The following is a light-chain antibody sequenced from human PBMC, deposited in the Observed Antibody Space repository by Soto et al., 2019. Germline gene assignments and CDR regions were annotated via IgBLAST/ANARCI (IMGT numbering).Light chain of an antibody. Sequence: EIVLTQSPGTLSLSPGERAALSCRASQSVSSNYLAWYQQKPGQAPRLLIYGASLRATGIPNRFGGSGSGTDFTLTISRLEPEDFAVYYCQQSGDSPGTFGQGTKVDIK. CDR3: QQSGDSPGT. CDR1: QSVSSNY. V-gene: IGKV3-20*01. J-gene: IGKJ1*01. CDR2: GAS.